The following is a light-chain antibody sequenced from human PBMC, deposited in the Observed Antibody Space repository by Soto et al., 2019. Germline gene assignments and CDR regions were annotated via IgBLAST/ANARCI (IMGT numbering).Light chain of an antibody. V-gene: IGKV1-5*03. J-gene: IGKJ1*01. CDR2: EAS. Sequence: DIQMTQSPSTLSASVGDRVTITCRASQSLSGWLAWYQQKPGRTPELLIYEASILETGVPSRFSGSGSGTVFSLTISSLQPEDFATYYCQQYDKYPWTFGQWTKVEIK. CDR1: QSLSGW. CDR3: QQYDKYPWT.